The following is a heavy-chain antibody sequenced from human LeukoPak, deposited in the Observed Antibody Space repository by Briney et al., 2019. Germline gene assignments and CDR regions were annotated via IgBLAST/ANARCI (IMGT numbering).Heavy chain of an antibody. CDR3: AKLSLRAAAGSSNDY. J-gene: IGHJ4*02. Sequence: PGGSLRLSCAASGFTFDDYAMHWVRQAPGKGLEWVSGISWNSGSIGYADSVKGRFTISRDNSKNTLYLQMNSLRAEDTAVYYCAKLSLRAAAGSSNDYWGQGTLVTVSS. V-gene: IGHV3-9*01. CDR1: GFTFDDYA. D-gene: IGHD6-13*01. CDR2: ISWNSGSI.